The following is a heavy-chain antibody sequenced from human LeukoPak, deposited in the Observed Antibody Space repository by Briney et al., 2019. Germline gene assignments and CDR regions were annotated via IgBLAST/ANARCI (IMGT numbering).Heavy chain of an antibody. D-gene: IGHD3-10*01. J-gene: IGHJ4*02. CDR1: GFTFSSYE. CDR2: ISSSGSTI. Sequence: PGGSLRLYCAASGFTFSSYEMNWVRQAPGKGLEWVSYISSSGSTIYYADSVKGRFTISRDNAKNSLYLQMNSLRSEDTAVYYCARLNYGSGSYDYWGQGTLVTVSS. CDR3: ARLNYGSGSYDY. V-gene: IGHV3-48*03.